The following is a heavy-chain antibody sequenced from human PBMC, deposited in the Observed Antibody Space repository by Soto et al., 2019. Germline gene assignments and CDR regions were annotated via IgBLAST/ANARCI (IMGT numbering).Heavy chain of an antibody. Sequence: SENPFPTRAVYCGSLSGYPGSRIPPSPGKEPEGIGEINESGGTTYNPSLMSRATMSLDTSKKQVSLKLISVTAADTAVYYCARGVLLWYGELSRRGDHYYYLDVWGKGTTVTVSS. J-gene: IGHJ6*03. D-gene: IGHD3-10*01. CDR2: INESGGT. CDR3: ARGVLLWYGELSRRGDHYYYLDV. CDR1: CGSLSGYP. V-gene: IGHV4-34*01.